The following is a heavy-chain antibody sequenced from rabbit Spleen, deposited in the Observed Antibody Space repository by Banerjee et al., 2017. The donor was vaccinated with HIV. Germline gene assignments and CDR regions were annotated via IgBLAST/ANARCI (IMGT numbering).Heavy chain of an antibody. CDR3: ARDTSSSFSSYGMDL. CDR1: GFSFSSRYY. J-gene: IGHJ6*01. V-gene: IGHV1S40*01. D-gene: IGHD1-1*01. Sequence: QSLEESGGDLVKPGASLTLTCTASGFSFSSRYYLCWVRQAPGKGLEWVACINIVTGKSVYASWAKGRFIMSRTSSTTVTLQMTSLTAADTATYFCARDTSSSFSSYGMDLWGPGTLVTVS. CDR2: INIVTGKS.